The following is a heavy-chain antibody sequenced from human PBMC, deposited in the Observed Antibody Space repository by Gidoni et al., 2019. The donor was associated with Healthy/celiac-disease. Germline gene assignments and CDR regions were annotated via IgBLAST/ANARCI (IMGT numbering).Heavy chain of an antibody. CDR3: AKDLSYYDSSGSY. CDR1: GLTFSSYA. V-gene: IGHV3-23*01. D-gene: IGHD3-22*01. J-gene: IGHJ4*02. CDR2: ISGSGGST. Sequence: EVQLLESGGGLVQPGGSLRLPCAASGLTFSSYAMSWVRQAPGKGLEWVSAISGSGGSTYYADSVKGRFTISRDNSKNTLYLQMNSLRAEDTAVYYCAKDLSYYDSSGSYWGQGTLVTVSS.